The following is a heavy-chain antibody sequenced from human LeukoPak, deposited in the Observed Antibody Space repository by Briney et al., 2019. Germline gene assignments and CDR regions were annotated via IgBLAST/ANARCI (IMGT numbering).Heavy chain of an antibody. CDR1: GFAFSNAW. CDR2: IRSNSDGGTI. J-gene: IGHJ5*02. V-gene: IGHV3-15*07. Sequence: GGSLRLSCATSGFAFSNAWMNWVRQAPGKGLEWVGRIRSNSDGGTIDYAAPVKGRFTLSRDDSKTTLYLQMNSLQTEDTAVYYCATDFYDSTWGQGTLVTVSS. D-gene: IGHD3-22*01. CDR3: ATDFYDST.